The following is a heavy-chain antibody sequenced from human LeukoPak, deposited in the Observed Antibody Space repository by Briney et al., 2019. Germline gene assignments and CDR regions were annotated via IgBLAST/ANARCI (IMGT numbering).Heavy chain of an antibody. D-gene: IGHD3-22*01. V-gene: IGHV4-34*01. CDR3: APLGDYYDGSDYHPRYHFDY. Sequence: PSETLSLTCAVYGGSFSGYYWSWIRQPPGKGLEWIGEINHSGSTNYNPSLKSRVTISVDTSKNQFSLKLSSVTAADTAVYYCAPLGDYYDGSDYHPRYHFDYWGQGTLVTVSS. J-gene: IGHJ4*02. CDR2: INHSGST. CDR1: GGSFSGYY.